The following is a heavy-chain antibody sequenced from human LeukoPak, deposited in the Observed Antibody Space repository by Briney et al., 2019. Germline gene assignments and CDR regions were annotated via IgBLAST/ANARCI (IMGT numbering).Heavy chain of an antibody. CDR1: GGSFSGYY. J-gene: IGHJ5*02. V-gene: IGHV4-34*01. CDR3: AREGGAPRGWFDP. D-gene: IGHD3-16*01. CDR2: INHSGST. Sequence: SETLSLTCAVYGGSFSGYYWSWIRQPPGKGLEWIGEINHSGSTNYNPSLKSRVTISVDTSKNQFSLKLSSVTAADTAVYYCAREGGAPRGWFDPWGQGTLVTVSS.